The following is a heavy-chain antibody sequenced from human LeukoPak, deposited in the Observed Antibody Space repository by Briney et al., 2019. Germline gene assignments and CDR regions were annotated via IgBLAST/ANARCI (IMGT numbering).Heavy chain of an antibody. CDR2: INHSGST. D-gene: IGHD5-18*01. CDR1: GGSFSGYY. CDR3: ARRRSRNPWIQPSYYFDY. V-gene: IGHV4-34*01. J-gene: IGHJ4*02. Sequence: SETLSLTCAVYGGSFSGYYWSWIRQPPGKGLEWIGEINHSGSTNYDPSLKSRVTISVDTSKNQFSLKLSSVTAADTAVYYCARRRSRNPWIQPSYYFDYWGQGTLVTVSS.